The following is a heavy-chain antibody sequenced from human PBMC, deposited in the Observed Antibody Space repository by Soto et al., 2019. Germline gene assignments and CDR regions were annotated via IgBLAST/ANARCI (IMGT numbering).Heavy chain of an antibody. CDR1: GGSINSGGYY. V-gene: IGHV4-31*03. D-gene: IGHD6-13*01. CDR3: ARGYRQSGYSSSWVFDY. Sequence: QVQLQESGPGLVKPSQTLSLICTVSGGSINSGGYYWNWIRQHPGKGLEWIGYLFYSGGTYYNPFRRSRVTISADTSENQFSLNLSSVTAADTAVYFWARGYRQSGYSSSWVFDYWGQGTLVNVSS. J-gene: IGHJ4*02. CDR2: LFYSGGT.